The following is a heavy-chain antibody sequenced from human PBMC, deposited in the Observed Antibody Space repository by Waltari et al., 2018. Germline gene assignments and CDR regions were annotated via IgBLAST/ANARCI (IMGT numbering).Heavy chain of an antibody. CDR1: GGSVRSSSHS. Sequence: QLQLQESGPRLLKPSETLSPPRTVSGGSVRSSSHSWGWIRQPPGRDLEWIATVYAGGRPYYNVSLRSRVTISLDTSKNQFYLDLTSVPAADTAVYYCAGLARIRDNWERSYWFDPWGQGTLVTVSS. CDR3: AGLARIRDNWERSYWFDP. D-gene: IGHD1-1*01. V-gene: IGHV4-39*01. CDR2: VYAGGRP. J-gene: IGHJ5*02.